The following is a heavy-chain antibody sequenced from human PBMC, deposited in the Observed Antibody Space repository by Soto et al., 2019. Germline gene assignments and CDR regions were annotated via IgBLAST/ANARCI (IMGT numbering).Heavy chain of an antibody. CDR2: IYYSGST. D-gene: IGHD6-13*01. J-gene: IGHJ5*02. Sequence: QVQLQESGPGLVKPSETLSLTCTVSGGSISSYYWSWIRQPPGKGLEWIGYIYYSGSTNYNPSLKRRVSISVDPSKHQFSLKLSSVTAADTAVYYCARAKAPLYSSSWYWFDPWGQGTLVTVSS. CDR1: GGSISSYY. CDR3: ARAKAPLYSSSWYWFDP. V-gene: IGHV4-59*08.